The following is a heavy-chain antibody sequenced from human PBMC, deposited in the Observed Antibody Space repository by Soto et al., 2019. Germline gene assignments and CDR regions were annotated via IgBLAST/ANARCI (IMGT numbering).Heavy chain of an antibody. J-gene: IGHJ3*02. V-gene: IGHV3-9*01. CDR3: AKAAIVATTTDAFDI. Sequence: VQLVESGGGLVQPGRSLRLSCAASGFTFDDYAMHWVRQAPGKGLEWVSGISWNSGSIGYADSVKGRFTISRDNAKNSLYLQMNSLRAEDTALYYCAKAAIVATTTDAFDIWGQGTMVTVSS. CDR1: GFTFDDYA. CDR2: ISWNSGSI. D-gene: IGHD5-12*01.